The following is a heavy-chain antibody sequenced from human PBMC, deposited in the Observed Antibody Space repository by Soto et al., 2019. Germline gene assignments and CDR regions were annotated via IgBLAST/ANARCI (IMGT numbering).Heavy chain of an antibody. CDR1: GFTVSSNY. CDR2: IYSGGST. D-gene: IGHD6-13*01. V-gene: IGHV3-66*01. CDR3: ARDARDSSSFDY. Sequence: GGSLRLSCAASGFTVSSNYMSWVRQAPGKGLEWVSVIYSGGSTYYADSVKGRFTISRDNSKNTLYLQMNSLRAEDTAVYYCARDARDSSSFDYWGQGTLVTVSS. J-gene: IGHJ4*02.